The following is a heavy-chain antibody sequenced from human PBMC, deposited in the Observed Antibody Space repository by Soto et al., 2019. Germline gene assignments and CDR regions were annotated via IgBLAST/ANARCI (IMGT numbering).Heavy chain of an antibody. D-gene: IGHD3-22*01. J-gene: IGHJ6*02. CDR2: ITHSESP. CDR1: GGSFSGYY. CDR3: ARGPHSSGYFYYYGMDI. Sequence: PDTLSLTCAVYGGSFSGYYWNGIRQPPGKGLEWIGEITHSESPNYNPSLKSRVIISVDTSKNQFSLKLSSVTAADTAVYYCARGPHSSGYFYYYGMDIWCQGTTVT. V-gene: IGHV4-34*01.